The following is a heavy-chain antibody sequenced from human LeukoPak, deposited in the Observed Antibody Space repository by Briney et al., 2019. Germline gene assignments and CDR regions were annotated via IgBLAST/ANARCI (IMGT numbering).Heavy chain of an antibody. CDR2: ISAYNGNT. J-gene: IGHJ4*01. V-gene: IGHV1-18*01. Sequence: AAVKVSCEASGYPFDNFGLTWVRQAPGQGLEWMGWISAYNGNTHYAQKFRGRLTLTTETSTSTAYLELRSLKSDDTAVYYCARGRVGGDLTGVSLYWGQGTLVTVSS. CDR1: GYPFDNFG. CDR3: ARGRVGGDLTGVSLY. D-gene: IGHD4-17*01.